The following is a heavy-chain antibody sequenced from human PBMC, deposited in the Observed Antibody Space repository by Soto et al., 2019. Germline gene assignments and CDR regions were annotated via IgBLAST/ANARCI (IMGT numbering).Heavy chain of an antibody. D-gene: IGHD3-3*01. CDR1: GGSISSYY. CDR2: IYYSGST. V-gene: IGHV4-59*01. J-gene: IGHJ6*02. Sequence: PSEPLYLPCTVSGGSISSYYWSWIRQPPGKGLEWIGYIYYSGSTNYNPSLKSRVTISVDTSKNQFSLKLSSVTAADTAVYYCAREGAHYDFWSGYYTSYYGMDVWGQGTTVTVSS. CDR3: AREGAHYDFWSGYYTSYYGMDV.